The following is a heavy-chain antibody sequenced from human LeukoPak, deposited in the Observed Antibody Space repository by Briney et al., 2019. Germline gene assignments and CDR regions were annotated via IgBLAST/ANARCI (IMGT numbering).Heavy chain of an antibody. D-gene: IGHD6-13*01. Sequence: PGGSLRLSCAASGFTFSSYGMHWVRQAPGKGLEWVAVIWYDGNNKYYADSVKGRFTISRDNSKNTLYVQMNSLRAEDTAVYYCARGGQQQLPFDYWGQGTLVTVSS. CDR2: IWYDGNNK. J-gene: IGHJ4*02. CDR1: GFTFSSYG. V-gene: IGHV3-33*01. CDR3: ARGGQQQLPFDY.